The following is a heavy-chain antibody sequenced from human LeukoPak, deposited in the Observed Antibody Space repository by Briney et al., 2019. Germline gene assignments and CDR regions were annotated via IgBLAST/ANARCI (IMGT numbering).Heavy chain of an antibody. CDR1: GFTFSSYG. V-gene: IGHV3-33*01. Sequence: PGRSLRLSCAASGFTFSSYGMHWVRQAPGKGLEWVAVIWYDGSNKYYADSVKGRFTISRDNPKNTLYLQMNSLRAEDTAVYYCARDSPNYDFWSGYDAFDIWGQGTMVTVSS. D-gene: IGHD3-3*01. CDR2: IWYDGSNK. J-gene: IGHJ3*02. CDR3: ARDSPNYDFWSGYDAFDI.